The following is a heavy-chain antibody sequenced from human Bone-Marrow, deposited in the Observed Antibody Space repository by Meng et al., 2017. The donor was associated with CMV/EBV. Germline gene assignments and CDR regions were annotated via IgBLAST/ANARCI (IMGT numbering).Heavy chain of an antibody. V-gene: IGHV4-39*07. CDR3: AKKGVGPRHFDY. J-gene: IGHJ4*02. D-gene: IGHD1-26*01. CDR1: GGSISSSSYY. Sequence: QLHLQDAGPGLVKPSETLSLTCTVSGGSISSSSYYWGWIRQPPGKGLEWIGSIYYSGSTYYNPSLKSRVTISVDTSKNQFSLKLSSVTAADTAVYYCAKKGVGPRHFDYWGQGTLVTVSS. CDR2: IYYSGST.